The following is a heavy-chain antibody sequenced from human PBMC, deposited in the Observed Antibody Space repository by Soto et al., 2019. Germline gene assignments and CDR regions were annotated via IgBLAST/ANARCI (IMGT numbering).Heavy chain of an antibody. D-gene: IGHD1-1*01. CDR2: IQPGDTDT. CDR1: GYNFINYW. Sequence: PGESLKISCKPSGYNFINYWIGWVRQPPGKGLEWMVFIQPGDTDTKYNPSFRGQITISVDKSISTAFLQWTSLRASDTAMYYCARLAPTQDRLDYWGQGTLLTVSS. V-gene: IGHV5-51*01. J-gene: IGHJ4*02. CDR3: ARLAPTQDRLDY.